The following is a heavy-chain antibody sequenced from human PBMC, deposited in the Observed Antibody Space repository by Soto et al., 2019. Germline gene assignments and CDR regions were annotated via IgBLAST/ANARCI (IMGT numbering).Heavy chain of an antibody. CDR2: INPNPGGT. CDR3: SVYFDDLPEASV. J-gene: IGHJ1*01. Sequence: QVQLVQSGAEVKKPGASVKVSCRASGYTFTRYSVHWVRQAPGQGLEWMGWINPNPGGTRFAPKFEGRVTLPTDPSVRTVYMEVRRLRSDDTAVFYFSVYFDDLPEASVWGQGTLVTVTS. CDR1: GYTFTRYS. D-gene: IGHD2-8*01. V-gene: IGHV1-2*02.